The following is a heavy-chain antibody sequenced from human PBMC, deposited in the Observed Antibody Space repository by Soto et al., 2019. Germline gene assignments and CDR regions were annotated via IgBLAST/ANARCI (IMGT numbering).Heavy chain of an antibody. CDR1: GGSISSYY. CDR2: IYYSGST. Sequence: PSETLSLTCTVSGGSISSYYWSWIRQPPGKGLEWIGYIYYSGSTNYNPSLKSRVTISVDTSKNQFSLKLSSVTAADTAVYYCARDDYSGEFDSWGQGTLLTISS. D-gene: IGHD4-4*01. V-gene: IGHV4-59*01. J-gene: IGHJ4*02. CDR3: ARDDYSGEFDS.